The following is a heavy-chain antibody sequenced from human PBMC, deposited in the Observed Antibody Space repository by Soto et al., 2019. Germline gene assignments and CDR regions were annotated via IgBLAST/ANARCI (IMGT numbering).Heavy chain of an antibody. Sequence: GGSLRLSCAASGFTFSSFAMSWVRQAPGRGLEWVSAISSSGGSTYYADSVKGRFTISRDTSKHTLYLQMNSLRAEDTAVYYCAKDVNTAMDPGFDYWGQGTLVTVSS. CDR1: GFTFSSFA. J-gene: IGHJ4*02. CDR3: AKDVNTAMDPGFDY. V-gene: IGHV3-23*01. D-gene: IGHD5-18*01. CDR2: ISSSGGST.